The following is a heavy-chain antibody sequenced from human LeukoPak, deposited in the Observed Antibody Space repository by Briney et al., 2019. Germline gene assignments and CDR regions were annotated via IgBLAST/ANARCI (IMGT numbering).Heavy chain of an antibody. CDR2: IYYSGST. J-gene: IGHJ4*02. CDR1: GGSISSSSYY. D-gene: IGHD1-7*01. CDR3: AGTPSRGITGTTPGY. V-gene: IGHV4-39*01. Sequence: PSETLSLTCTVSGGSISSSSYYWGWIRQPPGKGLEWIGSIYYSGSTYYNPSLKSRVTISVDTSKNQFSLKLSSVTAADTAVYYCAGTPSRGITGTTPGYWGQGTLVTVSS.